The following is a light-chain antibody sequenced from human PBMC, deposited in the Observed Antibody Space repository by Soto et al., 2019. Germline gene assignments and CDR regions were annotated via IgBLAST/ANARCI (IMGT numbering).Light chain of an antibody. CDR1: QRLLYSDGKTY. CDR3: MQPTHDPFT. Sequence: DIVMTPTPLSLSVTPGQPASISCKSSQRLLYSDGKTYLSWYLQKVGQPPQLLIYEVSNRLSGMPDRFSGSGSGTDFTLKISRVEAEDVGVYYCMQPTHDPFTFGPGTKVDIK. CDR2: EVS. V-gene: IGKV2D-29*01. J-gene: IGKJ3*01.